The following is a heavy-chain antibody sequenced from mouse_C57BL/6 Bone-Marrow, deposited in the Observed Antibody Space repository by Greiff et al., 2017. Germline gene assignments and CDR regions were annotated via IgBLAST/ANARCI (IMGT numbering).Heavy chain of an antibody. D-gene: IGHD1-1*01. V-gene: IGHV1-19*01. Sequence: VQLQQSGPVLVKPGASVKMSCKASGYTFTDYYMNWVKQSHGKSLEWIGVINPYNGGTSYNQKFKGKATLTVDKSSSTAYMELNSLTSEDSAVYYCARSDYGSRGDDYWGQGTTLTVSS. CDR3: ARSDYGSRGDDY. J-gene: IGHJ2*01. CDR2: INPYNGGT. CDR1: GYTFTDYY.